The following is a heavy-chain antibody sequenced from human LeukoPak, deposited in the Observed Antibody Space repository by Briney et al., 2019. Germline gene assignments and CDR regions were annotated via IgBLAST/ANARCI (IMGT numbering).Heavy chain of an antibody. Sequence: SETLSLTCTVSGGSISSYYWSWIRQHPGKGLEWIGYIYYSGSTYYNPSLKSRVTISVDTSKNQFSLKLSSVTAADTAVYYCARSEGSGATFDYWGQGTLVTVSS. CDR1: GGSISSYY. V-gene: IGHV4-59*06. CDR3: ARSEGSGATFDY. J-gene: IGHJ4*02. CDR2: IYYSGST. D-gene: IGHD2-15*01.